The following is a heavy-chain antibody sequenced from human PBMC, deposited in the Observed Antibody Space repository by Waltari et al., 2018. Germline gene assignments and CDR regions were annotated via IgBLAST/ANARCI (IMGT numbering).Heavy chain of an antibody. CDR3: ARDLASSSSCL. CDR1: GGSISSHS. V-gene: IGHV4-59*11. J-gene: IGHJ4*02. D-gene: IGHD6-13*01. Sequence: QVQLQESGPGLVKPSETLSLTCTVSGGSISSHSWSWIRQPPGKGLEWIGYIYYSGSTNYNPSLKSRVTISVDTSKNQFSLKLSSVTAADTAVYYCARDLASSSSCLWGQGTLVTVSS. CDR2: IYYSGST.